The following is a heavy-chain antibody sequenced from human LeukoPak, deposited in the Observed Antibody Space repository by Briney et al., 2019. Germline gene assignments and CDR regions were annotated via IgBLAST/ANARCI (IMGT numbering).Heavy chain of an antibody. CDR1: GFTLSNNE. D-gene: IGHD3-10*01. CDR2: ISSSGTGI. CDR3: ARSKKVGDDSFEY. V-gene: IGHV3-48*03. Sequence: AGSLRLSCTVSGFTLSNNEMNWVRQAPGKGPEWIAYISSSGTGIYYADSVKGRFTISRDNANLYLQMRSLRAEDTSLYYCARSKKVGDDSFEYWGQGTLVTVSS. J-gene: IGHJ4*02.